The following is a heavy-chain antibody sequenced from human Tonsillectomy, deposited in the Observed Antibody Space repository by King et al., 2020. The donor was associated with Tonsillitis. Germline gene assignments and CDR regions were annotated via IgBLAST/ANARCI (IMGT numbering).Heavy chain of an antibody. V-gene: IGHV3-21*01. CDR2: IGSIPTYM. J-gene: IGHJ3*02. CDR3: AREGVGVRYGFDI. CDR1: GFTFSDFT. Sequence: VQLVESGGGLVKPGGSLRLSCAASGFTFSDFTMNWVRQTPGKGLEWVSSIGSIPTYMYYADLVKGRFTISRDNAKNSLYLQMNSLTAEDTVIYYCAREGVGVRYGFDIWGQGTMVTVSS. D-gene: IGHD2-15*01.